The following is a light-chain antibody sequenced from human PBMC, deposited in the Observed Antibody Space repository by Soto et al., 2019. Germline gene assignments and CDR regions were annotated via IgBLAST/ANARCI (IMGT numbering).Light chain of an antibody. J-gene: IGKJ1*01. CDR1: QSISRY. V-gene: IGKV1-39*01. Sequence: DIQMTQSPSSLSASVGDRVTITCRASQSISRYLNWYQHKPGEAPRLLMYGASSLQSGVPSRFSGSGSGKYFTLTISSLQPEDFAIYSCQQSYSTLRTCGQGTKVEIK. CDR2: GAS. CDR3: QQSYSTLRT.